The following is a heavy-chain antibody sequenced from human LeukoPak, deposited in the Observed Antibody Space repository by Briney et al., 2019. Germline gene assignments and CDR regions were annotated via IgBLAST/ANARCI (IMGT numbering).Heavy chain of an antibody. V-gene: IGHV4-39*01. CDR3: ARLGFLEWLFDY. J-gene: IGHJ4*02. D-gene: IGHD3-3*01. CDR2: IYYSGST. CDR1: GGSISSSSYY. Sequence: SETLSLTCTVSGGSISSSSYYWGWIRQPPGKGLEWIGSIYYSGSTYYNPSLKSRVTISVDTSKNQFSLKLGSVTAADTAVYYCARLGFLEWLFDYWGQGTLVTVSS.